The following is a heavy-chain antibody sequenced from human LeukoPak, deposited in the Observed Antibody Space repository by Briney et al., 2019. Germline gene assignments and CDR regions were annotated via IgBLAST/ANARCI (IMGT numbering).Heavy chain of an antibody. V-gene: IGHV3-48*01. CDR3: AKAEPASGYDY. CDR2: ISSSSRTI. Sequence: GGSLRLSCAASGFTFSSYAMSWVRQAPGKGLEWVSYISSSSRTIYYADSVKGRFTISRDNAKNSVYLQMNSLRAEDTAVYYCAKAEPASGYDYWGQGTLVTVFS. CDR1: GFTFSSYA. J-gene: IGHJ4*02. D-gene: IGHD1-14*01.